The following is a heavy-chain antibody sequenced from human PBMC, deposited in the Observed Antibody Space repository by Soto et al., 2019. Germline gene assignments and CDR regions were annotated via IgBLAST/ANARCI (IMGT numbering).Heavy chain of an antibody. CDR3: ARSGSRCNLREFDY. CDR1: AYTFTNYG. V-gene: IGHV1-18*01. J-gene: IGHJ4*02. CDR2: ISAYNGNI. Sequence: QVQLVQSGGEVKKPGASVKVSCKASAYTFTNYGISWVRQAPGQGLEWMGWISAYNGNINYAQKFRGRVTMTTDTSTSSAYLEVRSLRSDDTAVYYCARSGSRCNLREFDYWGQGTLVTVSS. D-gene: IGHD6-13*01.